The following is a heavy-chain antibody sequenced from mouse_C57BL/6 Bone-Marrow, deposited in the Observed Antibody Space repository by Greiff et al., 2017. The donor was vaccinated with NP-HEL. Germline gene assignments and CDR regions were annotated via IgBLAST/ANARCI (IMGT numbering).Heavy chain of an antibody. Sequence: VQVVESGGGLVQPGGSLKLSCAASGIDFSRYWTSWVRRAPGKGLDWIGEINPDSSTINYAPSLKDKFIISRDNAKNTLYLQMSKVRSEDTALYYCARPNYGSRGTFAYWGQGTLVTVSA. CDR2: INPDSSTI. V-gene: IGHV4-1*01. CDR1: GIDFSRYW. CDR3: ARPNYGSRGTFAY. D-gene: IGHD1-1*01. J-gene: IGHJ3*01.